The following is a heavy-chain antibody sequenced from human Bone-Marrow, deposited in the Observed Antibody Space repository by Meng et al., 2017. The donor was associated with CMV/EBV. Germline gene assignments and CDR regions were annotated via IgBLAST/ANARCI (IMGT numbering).Heavy chain of an antibody. D-gene: IGHD2-2*02. CDR1: GGSISSYY. V-gene: IGHV4-59*01. J-gene: IGHJ2*01. CDR3: ARVVPAAIGGWYFDL. Sequence: GSLRLSCTVSGGSISSYYWSWIRQPPGKGLEWIGYLYYSGSTNYNPSLKSRVTISVDTSKNQFSLKLSSVTAADTAVYYCARVVPAAIGGWYFDLWGRGTLVTVSS. CDR2: LYYSGST.